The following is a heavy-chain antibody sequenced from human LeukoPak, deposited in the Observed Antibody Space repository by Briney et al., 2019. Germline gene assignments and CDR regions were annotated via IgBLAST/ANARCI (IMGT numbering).Heavy chain of an antibody. CDR3: ARDGGARAFDI. J-gene: IGHJ3*02. D-gene: IGHD2-21*01. Sequence: GGSLRLSCAASGFTFSSYAMHWVRQAPGKGLEWVAVISYDGSNKYYADSVKGRFTISRGNAKNSLYLQMNSLRAEDTAVYYCARDGGARAFDIWGQGTMVTVSS. CDR2: ISYDGSNK. V-gene: IGHV3-30-3*01. CDR1: GFTFSSYA.